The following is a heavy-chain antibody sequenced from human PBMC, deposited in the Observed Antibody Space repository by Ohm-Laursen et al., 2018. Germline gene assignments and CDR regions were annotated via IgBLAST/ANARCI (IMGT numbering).Heavy chain of an antibody. CDR2: ISYDGSNK. D-gene: IGHD6-19*01. CDR3: AKDGQWLVYFDY. CDR1: GFTFSSYG. Sequence: SLRLSCTASGFTFSSYGTHWVRQAPGKGLEWVAVISYDGSNKYYADSVKGRFTISRDNSKNTLYLQMNSLRAEDTAVYYCAKDGQWLVYFDYWGQGTLVTVSS. J-gene: IGHJ4*02. V-gene: IGHV3-30*18.